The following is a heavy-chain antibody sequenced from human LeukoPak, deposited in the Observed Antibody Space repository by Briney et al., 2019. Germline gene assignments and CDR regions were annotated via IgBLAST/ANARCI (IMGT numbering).Heavy chain of an antibody. Sequence: GGSLRLSCAASGFTFSSYGVHWVRQAPGKGLEWVALISYDGSNKYYADSVKGPFTISRDNSKNTLYLQMNSLRAEDTAVYYCAKAGYSSSSSFAYWGQGTLVTVSS. CDR2: ISYDGSNK. CDR1: GFTFSSYG. J-gene: IGHJ4*02. D-gene: IGHD6-6*01. CDR3: AKAGYSSSSSFAY. V-gene: IGHV3-30*18.